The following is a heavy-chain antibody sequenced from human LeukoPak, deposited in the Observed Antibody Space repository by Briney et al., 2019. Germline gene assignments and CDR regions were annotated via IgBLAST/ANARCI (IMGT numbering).Heavy chain of an antibody. CDR3: AKDETGFLNYFHY. D-gene: IGHD3-3*01. CDR1: GFTFSSYT. Sequence: GGSLRLSCAASGFTFSSYTMSWVRQAPGKGLAWVSGIDSSGTKTTYADSVKGRFTISRDNPRNTLYLQMNSLRAEDTAVYYCAKDETGFLNYFHYWGQGALVTVSP. V-gene: IGHV3-23*01. CDR2: IDSSGTKT. J-gene: IGHJ4*02.